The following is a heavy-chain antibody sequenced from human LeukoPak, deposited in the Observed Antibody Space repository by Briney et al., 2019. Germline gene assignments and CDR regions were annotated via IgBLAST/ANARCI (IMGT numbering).Heavy chain of an antibody. CDR3: ARVFRPSYYYGMDV. D-gene: IGHD6-6*01. Sequence: ASVKVSCKASGYTFTSYDINWVRQATGQGLEWMGWMNPNSGNTGYAQKFQGRVTMTRNTSISTAYMELSSLRSEDRAVYYCARVFRPSYYYGMDVWGQGTTVTVSS. CDR2: MNPNSGNT. J-gene: IGHJ6*02. CDR1: GYTFTSYD. V-gene: IGHV1-8*01.